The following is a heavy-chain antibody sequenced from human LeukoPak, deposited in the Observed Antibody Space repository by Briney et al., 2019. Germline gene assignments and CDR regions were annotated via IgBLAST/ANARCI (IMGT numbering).Heavy chain of an antibody. J-gene: IGHJ4*02. CDR1: GGSISSSSYY. D-gene: IGHD6-19*01. V-gene: IGHV4-61*02. CDR2: VYTSGSP. Sequence: SETLSLTCTVSGGSISSSSYYWSWIRQPAGKGLEWIGRVYTSGSPNYSPSLKSRLTMSVDTSRNQFSLKLSSVTAADTAVYYCARGAVSGDFDYWGQGTLVTVSS. CDR3: ARGAVSGDFDY.